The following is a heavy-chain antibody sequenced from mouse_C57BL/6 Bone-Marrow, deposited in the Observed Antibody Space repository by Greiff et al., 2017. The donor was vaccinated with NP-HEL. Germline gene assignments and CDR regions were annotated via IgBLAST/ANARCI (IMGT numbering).Heavy chain of an antibody. Sequence: EVHLVESGAELVRPGASVKLSCTASGFNIKDDYMHWVKQRPEQGLEWIGWIDPENGDTEYASKFQGKATITADTSSNTAYLQLSSLTSEDTAVYYCTSTGSGIFIDYWGQGTTLTVSS. CDR1: GFNIKDDY. V-gene: IGHV14-4*01. CDR3: TSTGSGIFIDY. J-gene: IGHJ2*01. CDR2: IDPENGDT. D-gene: IGHD1-1*01.